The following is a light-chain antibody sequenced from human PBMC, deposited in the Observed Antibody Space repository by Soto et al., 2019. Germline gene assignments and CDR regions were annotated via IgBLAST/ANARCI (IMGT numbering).Light chain of an antibody. J-gene: IGKJ1*01. CDR3: QQYNNWPRT. Sequence: EIVMTQSPATLSESPGERATLSCRASQSVSSNLAWYQQKPGQAPRLLIYGATTRATGIPDKFSGSGSGTEFTLTISCLQSEDFVVYYCQQYNNWPRTFGQGNKVEIK. V-gene: IGKV3-15*01. CDR2: GAT. CDR1: QSVSSN.